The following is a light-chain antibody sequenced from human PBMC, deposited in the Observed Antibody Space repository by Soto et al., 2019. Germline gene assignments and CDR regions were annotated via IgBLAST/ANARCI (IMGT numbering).Light chain of an antibody. CDR1: QSVSAN. V-gene: IGKV3-15*01. J-gene: IGKJ5*01. CDR3: QQSHKWPPIT. Sequence: EIVMTQSPDTLSVSPGERSTLSCMASQSVSANLAWYQQKPGQAPRLLISGASTRATGIPARFSGSGSETEFTLTISSLQSEDFGAYYCQQSHKWPPITFGPGTRLEIK. CDR2: GAS.